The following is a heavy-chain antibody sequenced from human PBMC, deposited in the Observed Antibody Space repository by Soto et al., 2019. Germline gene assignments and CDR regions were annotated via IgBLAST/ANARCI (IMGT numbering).Heavy chain of an antibody. CDR2: ISWNSGSI. V-gene: IGHV3-9*01. CDR3: AKDPSPYCSGGSCSHFDY. Sequence: GGSLRLSCAASGFTFDDYAMHWVRQAPGKGLEWVSGISWNSGSIGYADSVKGRFTISRDNAKNSLYLQMNSLRAEDTALYYCAKDPSPYCSGGSCSHFDYWGQGTLVTVSS. CDR1: GFTFDDYA. J-gene: IGHJ4*02. D-gene: IGHD2-15*01.